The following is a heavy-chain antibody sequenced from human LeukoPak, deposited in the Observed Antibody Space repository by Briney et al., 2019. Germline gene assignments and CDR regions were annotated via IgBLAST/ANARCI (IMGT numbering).Heavy chain of an antibody. CDR1: GFTVSSNY. CDR3: AKDLYYYGSGSYS. D-gene: IGHD3-10*01. J-gene: IGHJ4*02. CDR2: ISSSSSTI. Sequence: GGSLRLSCAASGFTVSSNYMSWVRQAPGKGLEWVSYISSSSSTIYYADSVKGRFTISRDNAKNSLYLQMNSLRAEDTAVYYCAKDLYYYGSGSYSWGQGTLVTVSS. V-gene: IGHV3-48*01.